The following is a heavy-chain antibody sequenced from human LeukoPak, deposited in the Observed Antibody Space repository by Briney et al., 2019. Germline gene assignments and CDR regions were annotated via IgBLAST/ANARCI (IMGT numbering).Heavy chain of an antibody. Sequence: GGSLRLSCAASGFTVSSNYMRWLRQAPGKGLEWVSVIYSGGSTYYADSVKGRFTISKDNTKNSLYLQRNSLRAEDTAVYYCARSSPGGTHLDYWGQGTLVTVSS. V-gene: IGHV3-53*01. J-gene: IGHJ4*02. D-gene: IGHD1-1*01. CDR3: ARSSPGGTHLDY. CDR1: GFTVSSNY. CDR2: IYSGGST.